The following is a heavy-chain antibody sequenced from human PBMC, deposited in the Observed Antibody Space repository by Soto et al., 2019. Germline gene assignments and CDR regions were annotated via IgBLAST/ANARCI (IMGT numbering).Heavy chain of an antibody. J-gene: IGHJ3*02. CDR3: ARDLNYGVSTVYYDVFDT. CDR2: IKGDGSKE. Sequence: VQLVESGGGLVQPGGSLRLSCLASGFTFSTSWMTWVRQAPGXGLEWVANIKGDGSKENYVDSVKGRFTISRDNAKNSLFLQMNCLRDEDTALYYCARDLNYGVSTVYYDVFDTWGQGTMVTVSP. V-gene: IGHV3-7*01. D-gene: IGHD4-17*01. CDR1: GFTFSTSW.